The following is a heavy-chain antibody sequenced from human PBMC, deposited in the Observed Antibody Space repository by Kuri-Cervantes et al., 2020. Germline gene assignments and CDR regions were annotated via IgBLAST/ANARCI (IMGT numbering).Heavy chain of an antibody. D-gene: IGHD6-19*01. V-gene: IGHV3-9*01. Sequence: SLKISCAASGFTFDDYAMHWVRQAPGKGLEWVSSINWNSGIIGYADSVKGRFTVSRDNAKNFLYLQMNSLRVEDTALYYCAKDSSVAGTGGWFDPWGQGTLVTVSS. CDR3: AKDSSVAGTGGWFDP. CDR1: GFTFDDYA. J-gene: IGHJ5*02. CDR2: INWNSGII.